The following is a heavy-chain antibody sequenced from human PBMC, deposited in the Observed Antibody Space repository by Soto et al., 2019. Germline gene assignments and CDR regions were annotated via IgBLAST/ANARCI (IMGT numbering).Heavy chain of an antibody. Sequence: RGESLKISCEASGYSFSPYWIGCVRQMPGKGLEWMRIIYPGESDTRYSPSFQGQVTISADKSISTAYLQWGSLKASDTALDSVARRSRAGASDVGGQGTMATDS. D-gene: IGHD6-19*01. V-gene: IGHV5-51*01. CDR1: GYSFSPYW. CDR3: ARRSRAGASDV. CDR2: IYPGESDT. J-gene: IGHJ3*01.